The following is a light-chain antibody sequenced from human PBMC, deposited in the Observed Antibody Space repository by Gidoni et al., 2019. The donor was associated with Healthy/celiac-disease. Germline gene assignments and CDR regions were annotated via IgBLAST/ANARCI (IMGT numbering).Light chain of an antibody. Sequence: DIQMTQSPSSLSASVGDRVTITLQASQSGKAPKLLIYDASNLETGVPSRFSGSGSGTDFTFTISSLQPEDIATYYCQQYDNLPWTFGQGTKVEIK. J-gene: IGKJ1*01. V-gene: IGKV1-33*01. CDR3: QQYDNLPWT. CDR1: QS. CDR2: DAS.